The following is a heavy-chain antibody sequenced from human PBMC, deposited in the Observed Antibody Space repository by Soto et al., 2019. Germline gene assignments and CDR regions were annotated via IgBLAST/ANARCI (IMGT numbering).Heavy chain of an antibody. J-gene: IGHJ5*02. CDR1: GGSFSDYY. CDR3: AREVWGSGRIRFDP. V-gene: IGHV4-34*01. CDR2: INHSGST. Sequence: QVQLQQWGAGLLKPSETLSLTCAVYGGSFSDYYWSWIRQPQRKGLEWIGEINHSGSTNYSPSLRGRVTISVDTSKNQFSLKLSSVTAADTAVYYCAREVWGSGRIRFDPWGQGTLVTVSS. D-gene: IGHD3-10*01.